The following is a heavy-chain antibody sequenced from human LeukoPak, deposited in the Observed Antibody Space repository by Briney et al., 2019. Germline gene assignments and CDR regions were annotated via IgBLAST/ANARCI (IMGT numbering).Heavy chain of an antibody. D-gene: IGHD1-26*01. Sequence: GASVKVSCKASGYTFTDYYMHWVRQAPGQGLEWMGWINPNSGGTNYAQKFQGRVTMTRDTSISTAYMELSRLRSDDTAVYYCARAGRGGIVGATYAFDIWGQGTMVTVSS. J-gene: IGHJ3*02. CDR2: INPNSGGT. V-gene: IGHV1-2*02. CDR1: GYTFTDYY. CDR3: ARAGRGGIVGATYAFDI.